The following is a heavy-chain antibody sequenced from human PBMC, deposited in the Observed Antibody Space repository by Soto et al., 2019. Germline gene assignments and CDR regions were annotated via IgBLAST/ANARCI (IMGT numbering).Heavy chain of an antibody. CDR1: GFTVTSNF. CDR2: IYSGGST. Sequence: EVQLVESGGGLVQPGGSLRLSCAASGFTVTSNFMSWVRQAPGKGLEWVSVIYSGGSTYYAHSVKGRFTISRDNSKNPGDRQMNRLWAGGKAVYCRRRDSYQDCFAGQGREGFDYRGQGTMVTVSS. CDR3: RRDSYQDCFAGQGREGFDY. V-gene: IGHV3-66*01. D-gene: IGHD2-2*01. J-gene: IGHJ3*01.